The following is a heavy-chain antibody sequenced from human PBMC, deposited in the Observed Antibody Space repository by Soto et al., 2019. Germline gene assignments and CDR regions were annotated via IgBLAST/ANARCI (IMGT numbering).Heavy chain of an antibody. CDR1: GFTFTSYG. CDR3: GKFSAIEVPGMGDWFDP. CDR2: ISYDGSDK. Sequence: QVQLEESGGGVVQPGRSLRLSCKASGFTFTSYGMHWVRQAPGKGLEWVALISYDGSDKLYADSVEGRFTISRDNSKNTVYLQMNSLRIEDTAMYHCGKFSAIEVPGMGDWFDPWGQGTLVTVTS. V-gene: IGHV3-30*18. D-gene: IGHD6-19*01. J-gene: IGHJ5*02.